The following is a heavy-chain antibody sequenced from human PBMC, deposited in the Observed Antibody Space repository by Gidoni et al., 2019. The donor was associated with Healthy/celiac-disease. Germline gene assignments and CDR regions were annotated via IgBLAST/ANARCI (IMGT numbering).Heavy chain of an antibody. CDR3: AKGGVGATPFDY. J-gene: IGHJ4*02. V-gene: IGHV3-23*01. CDR2: ISGSGGST. D-gene: IGHD1-26*01. CDR1: GFTFSIYA. Sequence: EVQLLESGGGLVQPGGSLRLSCAASGFTFSIYAMSWVRQAPGKGLGWVSAISGSGGSTYYADSVKGRFTISRDNSKNTLYLQMNSLRAEDTAVYYCAKGGVGATPFDYWGQGTLVTVSS.